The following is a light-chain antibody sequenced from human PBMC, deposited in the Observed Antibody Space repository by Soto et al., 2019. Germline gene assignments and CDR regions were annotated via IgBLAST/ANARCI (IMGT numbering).Light chain of an antibody. Sequence: QAVLTEPASVSGSPGQSITISCTGTSSDGGGYNYVSWYQHHPGKAPNLMLYDVSNRPSGVSNRFSGSKSGNTASLSISGLQPEDEADYYCSSYRTSNTRQIVCGTGTKVTVL. CDR1: SSDGGGYNY. CDR2: DVS. V-gene: IGLV2-14*03. J-gene: IGLJ1*01. CDR3: SSYRTSNTRQIV.